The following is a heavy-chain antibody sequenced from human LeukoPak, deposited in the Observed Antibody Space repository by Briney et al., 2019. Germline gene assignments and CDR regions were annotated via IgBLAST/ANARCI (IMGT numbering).Heavy chain of an antibody. Sequence: VKVSCKASGGTSSSYTVSWVRQAPGQGLEWMGRIIPIDGVENYAQKFQGRVTTTADKLTSTAYMELSSLRSEDTAVYYCARALDCTNGVCFGDDAFDIWGQGTMVTVSS. D-gene: IGHD2-8*01. V-gene: IGHV1-69*02. CDR1: GGTSSSYT. CDR3: ARALDCTNGVCFGDDAFDI. CDR2: IIPIDGVE. J-gene: IGHJ3*02.